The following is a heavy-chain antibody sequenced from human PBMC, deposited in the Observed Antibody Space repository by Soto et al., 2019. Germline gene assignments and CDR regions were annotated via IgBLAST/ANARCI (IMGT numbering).Heavy chain of an antibody. D-gene: IGHD3-10*01. CDR1: GFTFSSYG. CDR3: ARVPLITMVRGGEKYYYGMDV. V-gene: IGHV3-33*01. J-gene: IGHJ6*02. Sequence: QVQLVESGGGVVQPGRSLRLSCAASGFTFSSYGMHWVRQAPGKGLEWVAVIWYDGSNKYYADSVKGRFTISRDNSKNTLYLQMNSLRAEDTAVYYCARVPLITMVRGGEKYYYGMDVWGQGTTVTVSS. CDR2: IWYDGSNK.